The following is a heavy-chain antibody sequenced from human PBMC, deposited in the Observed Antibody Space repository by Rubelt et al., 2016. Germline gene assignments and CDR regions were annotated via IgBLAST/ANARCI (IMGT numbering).Heavy chain of an antibody. CDR2: ISAYNGNT. V-gene: IGHV1-18*01. D-gene: IGHD6-13*01. Sequence: QVQLVQSGAEVKKPGASVKVSCKASGYTFTSYGISWVRQAPGQGLEWMGWISAYNGNTNYGRKCQGRGTMTIDTATSTAYMELRSLRSDDTAVYYCARGSIAAALGWFDPWGQGTLVTVSS. J-gene: IGHJ5*02. CDR1: GYTFTSYG. CDR3: ARGSIAAALGWFDP.